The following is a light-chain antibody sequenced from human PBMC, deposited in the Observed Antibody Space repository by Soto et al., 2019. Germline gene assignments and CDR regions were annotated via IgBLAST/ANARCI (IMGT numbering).Light chain of an antibody. J-gene: IGLJ2*01. CDR1: SSDVGGYNY. Sequence: QSALTQPASVSGSPGQSITISCTGTSSDVGGYNYVSWYQQHPGKAPKLMIYDVSNRPSGVSNRFSGSKSGNTASLTISGLQAEDEADYYCSSYTSSSTRDVVFGGGTQPTVL. CDR2: DVS. V-gene: IGLV2-14*01. CDR3: SSYTSSSTRDVV.